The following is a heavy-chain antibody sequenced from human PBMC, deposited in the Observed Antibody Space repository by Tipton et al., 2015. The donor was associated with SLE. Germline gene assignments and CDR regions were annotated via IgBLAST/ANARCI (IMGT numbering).Heavy chain of an antibody. D-gene: IGHD4-23*01. Sequence: SLRLSCAASGFTFSTYAMHWVRQAPGKGLEWVAVISYDATNKNYADSLKGRFTISRDNSKNTLYLQMNNLRAEDTAVYYCARDLPTTVVTPLDYWGQGTLVTVSS. J-gene: IGHJ4*02. CDR1: GFTFSTYA. V-gene: IGHV3-30*04. CDR2: ISYDATNK. CDR3: ARDLPTTVVTPLDY.